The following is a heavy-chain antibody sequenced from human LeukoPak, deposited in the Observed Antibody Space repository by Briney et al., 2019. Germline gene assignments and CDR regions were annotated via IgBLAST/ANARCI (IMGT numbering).Heavy chain of an antibody. D-gene: IGHD3-22*01. CDR3: AKSHEPYYYDSSGYYDDY. CDR2: ISAGSGST. J-gene: IGHJ4*02. V-gene: IGHV3-23*01. CDR1: GFRFSGYG. Sequence: GGPLRLSCAASGFRFSGYGMSWVRQAPGKGLEWASSISAGSGSTDYADSVKGRFTISRDDSKNTLYLQMKSLRAEDTAVYYCAKSHEPYYYDSSGYYDDYWGQGTLVTVSS.